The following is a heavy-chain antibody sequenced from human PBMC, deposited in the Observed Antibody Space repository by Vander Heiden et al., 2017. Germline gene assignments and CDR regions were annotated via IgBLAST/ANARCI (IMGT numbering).Heavy chain of an antibody. CDR2: FYYSGST. Sequence: QVQLQRAGQGLRTPSPPLSLTCTVSGGSLSSGGYYWSWIRQHPGKGLEWIGYFYYSGSTYYHPSLKSRVTISVDTSKNQFSLKLSSVTAADTAVYYWARLGRPGSEYGETLGDYWGQGTLVTVSS. CDR3: ARLGRPGSEYGETLGDY. D-gene: IGHD4-17*01. J-gene: IGHJ4*02. CDR1: GGSLSSGGYY. V-gene: IGHV4-31*03.